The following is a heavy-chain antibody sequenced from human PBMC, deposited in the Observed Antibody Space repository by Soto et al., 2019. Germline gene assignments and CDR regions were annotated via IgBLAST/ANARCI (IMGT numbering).Heavy chain of an antibody. D-gene: IGHD3-22*01. CDR1: GYTFTSYD. CDR3: IYDSRPAGDAFDI. CDR2: MNPNSGNT. Sequence: ASVKVSCKASGYTFTSYDINWVRQATGQGPEWMGWMNPNSGNTGYAQKFQGRVTMTRNTSISTAYMELSSLRSEDTAVYYCIYDSRPAGDAFDIWGQGTMVTVSS. V-gene: IGHV1-8*01. J-gene: IGHJ3*02.